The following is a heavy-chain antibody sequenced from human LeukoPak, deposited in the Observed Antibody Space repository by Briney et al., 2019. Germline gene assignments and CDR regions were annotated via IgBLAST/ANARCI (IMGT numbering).Heavy chain of an antibody. CDR2: IYTSGST. CDR3: ARALGPHCSGGSCYKSIDAFDI. CDR1: GGSISSYY. V-gene: IGHV4-4*07. Sequence: SETLSLTCTVSGGSISSYYWSWIRQPAGKGLEWIGRIYTSGSTNYNPSLKSRVTMSVDTSKNQFPLKLSSVTAADTAVYYCARALGPHCSGGSCYKSIDAFDIWGQGTMVTVSS. J-gene: IGHJ3*02. D-gene: IGHD2-15*01.